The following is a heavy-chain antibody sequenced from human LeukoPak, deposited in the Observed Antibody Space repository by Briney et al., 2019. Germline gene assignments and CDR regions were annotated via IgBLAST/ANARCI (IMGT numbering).Heavy chain of an antibody. D-gene: IGHD3-3*01. Sequence: PGGSLRLSCAASGFTVSSNYMSWVRQAPGKGLEWVSVIYSGGSTYYADSVKGRFTISRDNSKNTLYLQMNSLRAEDTAVYYCARVLEVANYDFWSGYPSGFDYWGQGTLVTVSS. V-gene: IGHV3-53*01. CDR2: IYSGGST. CDR3: ARVLEVANYDFWSGYPSGFDY. J-gene: IGHJ4*02. CDR1: GFTVSSNY.